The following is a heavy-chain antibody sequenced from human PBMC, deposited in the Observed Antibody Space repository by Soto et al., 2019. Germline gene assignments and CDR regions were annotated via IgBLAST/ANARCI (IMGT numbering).Heavy chain of an antibody. V-gene: IGHV3-74*01. Sequence: GESLKISCAASGFTFSSYWMHWVRQAPGKGLVWVSRINSDGSSTSYADSVKGRFTISRDNAKNTLYLQMNSLRAEDTAVYYCARDRRRYCSGGSCYSGGFDYWGQGTLVTVSS. D-gene: IGHD2-15*01. CDR2: INSDGSST. CDR3: ARDRRRYCSGGSCYSGGFDY. J-gene: IGHJ4*02. CDR1: GFTFSSYW.